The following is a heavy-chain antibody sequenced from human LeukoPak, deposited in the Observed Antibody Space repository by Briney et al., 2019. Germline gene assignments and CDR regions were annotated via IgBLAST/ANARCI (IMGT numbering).Heavy chain of an antibody. D-gene: IGHD2-2*01. CDR1: GGTFSSYA. V-gene: IGHV1-69*13. CDR2: IIPIFGTA. J-gene: IGHJ6*02. Sequence: SVKVSCKASGGTFSSYAISWVRQTPGQGLEWMGGIIPIFGTANYAQKFQGRVTITADESTSTAYMELSSLRSEDTAVYYCARGFIVVVPAATYYYYYGMDVWGQGTTVTVSS. CDR3: ARGFIVVVPAATYYYYYGMDV.